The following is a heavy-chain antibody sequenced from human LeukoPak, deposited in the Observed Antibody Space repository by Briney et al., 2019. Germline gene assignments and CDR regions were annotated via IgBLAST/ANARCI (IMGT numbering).Heavy chain of an antibody. J-gene: IGHJ4*02. Sequence: GASVKVSCKASGYTFTGYYIHWVRQAPGQGLQWMGWINPNSGDTISAQKLHGRVTLTTDTSITTAYMELSSLTSDDTAVYFCARAGPPYTGAYLAYWGQGTLVTVSS. CDR2: INPNSGDT. D-gene: IGHD3-16*01. CDR3: ARAGPPYTGAYLAY. CDR1: GYTFTGYY. V-gene: IGHV1-2*02.